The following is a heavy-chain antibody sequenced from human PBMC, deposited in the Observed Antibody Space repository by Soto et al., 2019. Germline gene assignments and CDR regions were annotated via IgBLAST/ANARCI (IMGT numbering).Heavy chain of an antibody. CDR1: GGTFSSYA. CDR3: ARTPGLAAADYNWFDP. J-gene: IGHJ5*02. V-gene: IGHV1-69*13. CDR2: IIPIFGTA. D-gene: IGHD6-13*01. Sequence: SVKVSCKASGGTFSSYAISWVRQAPGQGLEWMGGIIPIFGTANYAQKFQGRVTITADESTSTAYMELSSLRSEDTAVYYCARTPGLAAADYNWFDPWGQGTLVTVSS.